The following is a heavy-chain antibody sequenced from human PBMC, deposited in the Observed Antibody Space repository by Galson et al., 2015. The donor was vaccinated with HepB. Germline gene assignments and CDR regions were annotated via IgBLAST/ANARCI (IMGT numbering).Heavy chain of an antibody. CDR1: GFTFSSYG. CDR3: AKDMFGGIGTIFGVVQGGMDV. J-gene: IGHJ6*02. V-gene: IGHV3-30*18. CDR2: ISYDGSNK. D-gene: IGHD3-3*01. Sequence: SLRLSCAASGFTFSSYGMHWVRQAPGKGLEWVAVISYDGSNKYYADSVKGRFTISGDNSKNTLYLQMNSLRAEDTAVYYCAKDMFGGIGTIFGVVQGGMDVWGQGTTVTVSS.